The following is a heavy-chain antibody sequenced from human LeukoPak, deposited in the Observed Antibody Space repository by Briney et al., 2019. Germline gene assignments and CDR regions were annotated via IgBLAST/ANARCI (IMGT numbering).Heavy chain of an antibody. CDR2: IHNSGST. CDR1: GGSINRGDYY. J-gene: IGHJ4*02. Sequence: PSQTLSLTCTVSGGSINRGDYYWSWIRQPPGKGLQWIGYIHNSGSTYYNPSLKSRLTISVDTSNSQFSLKLNSVTAADTAVYYCAREVLAYCGGDCYSAPFDYWGQGTLVTVSS. CDR3: AREVLAYCGGDCYSAPFDY. D-gene: IGHD2-21*02. V-gene: IGHV4-30-4*01.